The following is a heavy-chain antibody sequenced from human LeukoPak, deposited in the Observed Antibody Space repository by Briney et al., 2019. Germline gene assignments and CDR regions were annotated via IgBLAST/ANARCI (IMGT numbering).Heavy chain of an antibody. CDR1: GYTFSSYD. Sequence: ASVKVSCKASGYTFSSYDINWVRQAPGQGLEWMGWMNPNSGNTSYAQELQGRVAMTRDTSISTAYMELSSLISDDTAVYYCTRGGTIYDTILEDPFDIWGQGTMVTVSS. D-gene: IGHD3-22*01. CDR2: MNPNSGNT. CDR3: TRGGTIYDTILEDPFDI. J-gene: IGHJ3*02. V-gene: IGHV1-8*01.